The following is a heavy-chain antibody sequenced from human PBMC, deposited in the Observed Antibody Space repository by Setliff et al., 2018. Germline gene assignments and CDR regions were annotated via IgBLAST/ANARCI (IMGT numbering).Heavy chain of an antibody. V-gene: IGHV3-30*02. CDR2: IRYDGNVK. Sequence: PGGSLRLSCGAAGFTFGGYGMHWVRQAPGKGLEWVALIRYDGNVKYHADSVKDRFTISRDNSKNTLYLQMTSLTTEDTALYYCATTYSYDSRVVFDVWGQGTMVTVSS. J-gene: IGHJ3*01. D-gene: IGHD3-22*01. CDR3: ATTYSYDSRVVFDV. CDR1: GFTFGGYG.